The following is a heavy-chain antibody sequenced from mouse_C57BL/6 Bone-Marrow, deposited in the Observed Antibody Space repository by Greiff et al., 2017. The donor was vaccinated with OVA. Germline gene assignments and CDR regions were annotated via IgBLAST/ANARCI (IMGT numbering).Heavy chain of an antibody. CDR3: ARVIYYYGSSYGDAMDY. CDR2: INPNNGGT. V-gene: IGHV1-26*01. Sequence: VQLQQSGPELAKPGASVKISCKASGYTFTDYYMNWVKQSHGKSLEWIGDINPNNGGTSYNQKFKGKATLTVDKSSSTAYMELRSLTSEDSAVYYCARVIYYYGSSYGDAMDYWGQGTSVTVSS. D-gene: IGHD1-1*01. CDR1: GYTFTDYY. J-gene: IGHJ4*01.